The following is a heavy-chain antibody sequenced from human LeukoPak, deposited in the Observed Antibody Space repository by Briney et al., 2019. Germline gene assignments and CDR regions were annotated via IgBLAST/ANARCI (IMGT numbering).Heavy chain of an antibody. CDR3: ARDPYSYGYFDY. CDR1: GGSISSYY. V-gene: IGHV4-59*01. J-gene: IGHJ4*02. D-gene: IGHD5-18*01. CDR2: IYYSGST. Sequence: PSETLSLTCTVSGGSISSYYWSWIRQPPGKGLEWIGYIYYSGSTNYNPSLKSRVTISVDTSKNQSSLKLSSVTAADTAVYYCARDPYSYGYFDYWGQGTLVTVSS.